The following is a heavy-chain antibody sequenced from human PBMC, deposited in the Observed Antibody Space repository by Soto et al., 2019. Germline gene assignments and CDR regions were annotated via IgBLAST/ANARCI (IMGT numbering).Heavy chain of an antibody. V-gene: IGHV3-30*18. CDR1: GFTFSSYG. J-gene: IGHJ6*03. CDR3: AKGGYCSSTSCAIPYYYYYMDV. Sequence: QVQLVESGGGVVQPGRSLRLSCAASGFTFSSYGMHWVRQAPGKGLEWVAVISYDGSNKYYADSVKGRFTISRDNSKNTLYLQMNSLRAEDTAVYYCAKGGYCSSTSCAIPYYYYYMDVWGKGTTVTVSS. CDR2: ISYDGSNK. D-gene: IGHD2-2*01.